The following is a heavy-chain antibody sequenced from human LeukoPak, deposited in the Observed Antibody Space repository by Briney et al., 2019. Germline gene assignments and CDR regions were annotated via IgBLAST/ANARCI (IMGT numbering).Heavy chain of an antibody. CDR1: GFTFSSYA. J-gene: IGHJ4*02. CDR3: ARDWRVAAAGFYDY. Sequence: GGSLRLSCAASGFTFSSYAMSWVRQAPGKGLEWVSSISSSSSYIYYADSVKGRFTISRDNAKNSLYLQMNSLRAEDTAVYYCARDWRVAAAGFYDYWGQGTLVTVSS. V-gene: IGHV3-21*01. CDR2: ISSSSSYI. D-gene: IGHD6-13*01.